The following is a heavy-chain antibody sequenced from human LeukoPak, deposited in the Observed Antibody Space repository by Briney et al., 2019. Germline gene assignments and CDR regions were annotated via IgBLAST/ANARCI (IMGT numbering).Heavy chain of an antibody. Sequence: ASVKVSCKASGGTFSSYAISWVRQAPGQGIEWMGGIIPIFGTANYAQKFQGRVTITTDESTSTAYMELSSLRSEDTAVYYCARDLGTARVGSTWGQGTLVTVSS. D-gene: IGHD1-26*01. V-gene: IGHV1-69*05. CDR3: ARDLGTARVGST. J-gene: IGHJ5*02. CDR1: GGTFSSYA. CDR2: IIPIFGTA.